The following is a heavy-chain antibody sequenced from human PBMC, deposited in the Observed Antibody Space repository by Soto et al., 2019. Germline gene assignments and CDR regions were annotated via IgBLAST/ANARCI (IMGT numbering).Heavy chain of an antibody. J-gene: IGHJ4*02. CDR3: NSGSYYSSI. Sequence: EVQLVESGGGWVQPGRSLKLSCSASGFSFSGSAIHWVRQASGKGLEWVGRIRAKSNKYATLYAESAKGRFTISRDDSQSTAYLEMNSLKTEDTAVYYCNSGSYYSSIWGQGTLVTVSS. D-gene: IGHD1-26*01. V-gene: IGHV3-73*02. CDR1: GFSFSGSA. CDR2: IRAKSNKYAT.